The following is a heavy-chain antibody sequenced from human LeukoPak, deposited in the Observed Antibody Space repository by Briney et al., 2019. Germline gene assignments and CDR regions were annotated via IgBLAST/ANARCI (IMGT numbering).Heavy chain of an antibody. CDR2: IYYSGST. J-gene: IGHJ4*02. CDR1: GGSISSYY. CDR3: AKFIEVGSYGLLDY. V-gene: IGHV4-59*01. Sequence: SEALSLTCTVSGGSISSYYWSWIRQPPGKGLEWIGYIYYSGSTNYNPSLKSRVTISVDTSKNQFSLKLSSVTAADTAVYYCAKFIEVGSYGLLDYWGQGTLVTVSS. D-gene: IGHD5-18*01.